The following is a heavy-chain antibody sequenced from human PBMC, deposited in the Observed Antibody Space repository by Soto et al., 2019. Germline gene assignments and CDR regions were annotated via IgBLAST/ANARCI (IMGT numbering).Heavy chain of an antibody. CDR1: GDSVSSNSAA. CDR3: AREVNHIVVVPAAIYYYYYYMDV. J-gene: IGHJ6*03. D-gene: IGHD2-2*01. Sequence: SQTLSLTCAISGDSVSSNSAAWNWIRPSPSRGLEWLGRTYYRSKWYNDYAVSVKSRITINPDTSKNQFSLQLNSVTPEDTAVYYCAREVNHIVVVPAAIYYYYYYMDVWGKGTTVTVSS. CDR2: TYYRSKWYN. V-gene: IGHV6-1*01.